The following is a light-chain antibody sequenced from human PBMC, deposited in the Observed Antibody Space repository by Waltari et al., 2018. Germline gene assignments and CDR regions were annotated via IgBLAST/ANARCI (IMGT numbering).Light chain of an antibody. J-gene: IGLJ1*01. V-gene: IGLV2-14*01. CDR1: DSDVGAYDF. Sequence: QSALTQPASVSGSPGQSITISCSGTDSDVGAYDFVSWYQQHPGKAPHLIIYEVSNRPKGISNRFSASKSGNTASLTISVLQAEAEADYYCSSYTTSSAPGVFGTGTRVTVL. CDR3: SSYTTSSAPGV. CDR2: EVS.